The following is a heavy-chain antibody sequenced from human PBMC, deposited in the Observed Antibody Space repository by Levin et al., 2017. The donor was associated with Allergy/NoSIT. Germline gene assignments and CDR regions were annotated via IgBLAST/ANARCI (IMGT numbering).Heavy chain of an antibody. V-gene: IGHV3-11*01. CDR1: GFTFSDYY. Sequence: PGGSLRLSCAASGFTFSDYYMSWIRQAPGKGLEWVSYISSSGSTIYYADSVKGRFTISRDNAKNSLYLQMNSLRAEDTAVYYCAREGQTTTTHAFDIWGQGTMVTVSS. CDR3: AREGQTTTTHAFDI. D-gene: IGHD1-7*01. J-gene: IGHJ3*02. CDR2: ISSSGSTI.